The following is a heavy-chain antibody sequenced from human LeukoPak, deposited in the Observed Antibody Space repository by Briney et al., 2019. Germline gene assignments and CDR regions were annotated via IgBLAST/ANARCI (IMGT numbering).Heavy chain of an antibody. Sequence: SETLSLTCDVSRGSISRSSYYWGWIRQPPGKGLEWIGSIYYSGSTYYNPSLKSRVTISVDTSKNQFSLKLSSVTAADTAVYYCARRRYSSSWYLAHYYYYYMDVWGKGTTVTVSS. V-gene: IGHV4-39*01. CDR2: IYYSGST. J-gene: IGHJ6*03. D-gene: IGHD6-13*01. CDR1: RGSISRSSYY. CDR3: ARRRYSSSWYLAHYYYYYMDV.